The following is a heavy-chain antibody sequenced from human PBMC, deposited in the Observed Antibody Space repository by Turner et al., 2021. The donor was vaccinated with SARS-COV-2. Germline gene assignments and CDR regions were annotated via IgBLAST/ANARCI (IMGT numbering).Heavy chain of an antibody. J-gene: IGHJ6*02. CDR2: IIPIFGTA. CDR3: ARDSQQQPMDV. V-gene: IGHV1-69*01. CDR1: AGTFSSYA. Sequence: QVQMVQSGAEVQKPGCSVKVSCKASAGTFSSYAISWVRQAPGQGLECMGGIIPIFGTANSSQKFQGRVTVTADESTSTAYMELSSLRSEDTAVYYCARDSQQQPMDVWGQGTTVTFSS. D-gene: IGHD6-13*01.